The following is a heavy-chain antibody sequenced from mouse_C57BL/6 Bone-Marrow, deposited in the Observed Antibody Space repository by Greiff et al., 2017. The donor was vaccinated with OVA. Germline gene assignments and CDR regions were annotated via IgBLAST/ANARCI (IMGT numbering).Heavy chain of an antibody. CDR1: GYTFTDYE. CDR2: IDPETGGT. Sequence: VQLQQSGAELVRPGASVTLSCKASGYTFTDYEMHWVKQTPVHGLEWIGAIDPETGGTAYNQKFKGKAILTADKSSSTAYMELRSLTSEDSAVFYCTGREHKGCDDGDWGKGTSVTVSS. D-gene: IGHD1-1*01. V-gene: IGHV1-15*01. J-gene: IGHJ4*01. CDR3: TGREHKGCDDGD.